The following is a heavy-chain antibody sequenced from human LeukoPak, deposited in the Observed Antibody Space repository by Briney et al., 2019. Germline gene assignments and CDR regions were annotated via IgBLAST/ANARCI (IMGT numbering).Heavy chain of an antibody. CDR3: ARGIESYGDYGY. CDR1: GGSISGSY. V-gene: IGHV4-59*01. CDR2: MYNSGST. D-gene: IGHD4-17*01. Sequence: SETLSPTCTVSGGSISGSYWSWIRQPPGKGLEWIAYMYNSGSTNYNPSLKSRVTISIDTSKNQFSLKLSSLTAADTAIYYCARGIESYGDYGYWGQGILVTVSS. J-gene: IGHJ4*02.